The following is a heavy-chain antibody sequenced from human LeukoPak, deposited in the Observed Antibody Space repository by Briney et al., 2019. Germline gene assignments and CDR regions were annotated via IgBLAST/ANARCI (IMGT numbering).Heavy chain of an antibody. CDR2: ISAYNGNT. V-gene: IGHV1-18*01. CDR3: ARTGFRYGVFDY. Sequence: GASVKVSCKASGYTFTSYGISWVRHAPGQGLERKGWISAYNGNTSYGQKLQGRATMTTDTSTSTAYMELRSLRSDDTAVYYCARTGFRYGVFDYWGQETLVTVS. CDR1: GYTFTSYG. J-gene: IGHJ4*02. D-gene: IGHD3-3*01.